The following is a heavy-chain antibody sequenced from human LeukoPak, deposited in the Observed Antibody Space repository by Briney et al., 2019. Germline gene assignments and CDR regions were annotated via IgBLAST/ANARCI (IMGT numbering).Heavy chain of an antibody. CDR3: AKRAAYSRSSLVLPFDAFDL. D-gene: IGHD6-6*01. Sequence: PGGSLRLSCAASGFTFSSYAMSWVRQAPGKGLEWVSVSSGSGTHTYYAASVKGRFTISRDNSNNTLYLQMNSLRAEDTAVYYCAKRAAYSRSSLVLPFDAFDLWGQGTMVTVSS. CDR1: GFTFSSYA. V-gene: IGHV3-23*01. CDR2: SSGSGTHT. J-gene: IGHJ3*01.